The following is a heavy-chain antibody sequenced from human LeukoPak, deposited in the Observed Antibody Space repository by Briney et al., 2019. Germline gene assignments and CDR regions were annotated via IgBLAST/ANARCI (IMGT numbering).Heavy chain of an antibody. CDR1: GFTFSSYS. D-gene: IGHD3-3*01. V-gene: IGHV3-21*01. CDR2: ISSSSSYI. J-gene: IGHJ5*02. CDR3: ARTEYDFWSVRNWFDP. Sequence: GGSLRLSCAASGFTFSSYSMNGVRQAPGKGLEWVSSISSSSSYIYYADSVKGRFTISRDNAKNSLYLQMNSLRAEDTAVYYCARTEYDFWSVRNWFDPWGQGTLVTVSS.